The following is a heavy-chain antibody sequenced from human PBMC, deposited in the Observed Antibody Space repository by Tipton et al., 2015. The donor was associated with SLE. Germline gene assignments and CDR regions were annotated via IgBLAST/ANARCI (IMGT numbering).Heavy chain of an antibody. CDR1: GASITSGGYY. CDR2: MYHSGTSGTP. J-gene: IGHJ4*02. Sequence: TLSLTCTVSGASITSGGYYWTWIRQRPGQGLEFIGYMYHSGTSGTPYYDPSLKSRVSISVDTSVNQFSLTMRSVTAADTAKYYCARTPVGVTTPRFDSWGQGILVTVSS. D-gene: IGHD1-26*01. CDR3: ARTPVGVTTPRFDS. V-gene: IGHV4-31*03.